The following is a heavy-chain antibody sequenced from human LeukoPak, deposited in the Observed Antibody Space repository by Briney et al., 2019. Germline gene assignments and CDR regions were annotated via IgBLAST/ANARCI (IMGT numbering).Heavy chain of an antibody. CDR2: INHSGST. CDR3: ARAWVYSSGWYRGKFDY. J-gene: IGHJ4*02. V-gene: IGHV4-34*01. Sequence: SETLSLTCAVYGGSFSGYYWSWIRQPPGKGLEWIGEINHSGSTNYDPSHKSRVTISVDTSKNQFSLKLSSVTAADTAVYYCARAWVYSSGWYRGKFDYWGQGTLVTVSS. CDR1: GGSFSGYY. D-gene: IGHD6-19*01.